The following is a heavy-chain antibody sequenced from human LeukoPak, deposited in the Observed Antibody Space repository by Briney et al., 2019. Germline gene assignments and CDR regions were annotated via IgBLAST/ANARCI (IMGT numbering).Heavy chain of an antibody. CDR1: GGSISSGGYY. D-gene: IGHD1/OR15-1a*01. Sequence: SETLSLTRTVSGGSISSGGYYWSWIRQPPGKGLEWIGYIYHSGSTYYNPSLKSRVTISVDRSKNQSSLKLSSVTAADTAVYYCARITGTWELDYWGQGTLVTVSS. J-gene: IGHJ4*02. CDR3: ARITGTWELDY. V-gene: IGHV4-30-2*01. CDR2: IYHSGST.